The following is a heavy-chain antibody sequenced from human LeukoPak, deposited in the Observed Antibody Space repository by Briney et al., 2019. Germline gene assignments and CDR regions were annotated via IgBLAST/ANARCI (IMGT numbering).Heavy chain of an antibody. CDR3: ARSVGTAIPNWFDP. CDR1: GGSFSGYY. CDR2: INHSGST. Sequence: SETLSLTCAVYGGSFSGYYWSWIRQPPGKGLEWIGEINHSGSTNYNPSLKSRVTISVDTSKNQFSLKLSSVTAADTAVYYCARSVGTAIPNWFDPWGQGTLVTVSS. D-gene: IGHD5-18*01. J-gene: IGHJ5*02. V-gene: IGHV4-34*01.